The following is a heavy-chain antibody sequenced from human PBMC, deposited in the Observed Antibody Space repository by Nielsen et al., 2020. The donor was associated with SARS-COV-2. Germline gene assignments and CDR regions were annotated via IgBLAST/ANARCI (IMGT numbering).Heavy chain of an antibody. Sequence: GESLKISCAASGFNFRSYAIHWVRQAPGKGLEWVTVISFDGLYKQYTDSVKGRFSISRDNSKNTVSLQMDSLRSEDTAVYYCAREDHNNWYGVDYWGQGTLVTVSS. CDR3: AREDHNNWYGVDY. D-gene: IGHD1-1*01. CDR2: ISFDGLYK. J-gene: IGHJ4*02. CDR1: GFNFRSYA. V-gene: IGHV3-30*04.